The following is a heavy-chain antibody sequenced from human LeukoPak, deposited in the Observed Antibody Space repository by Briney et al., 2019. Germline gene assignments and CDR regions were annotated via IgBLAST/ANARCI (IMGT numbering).Heavy chain of an antibody. Sequence: SQTLSLTCAVYGGSFSGYYWSWIRQPPGKGLEWIGEINHSGSTNYNPSLKSRVTISVDTSKNQFSLKLSSVTAADTAVYYCARAPGRLQPFDYWGQGTLVTVSS. CDR1: GGSFSGYY. CDR2: INHSGST. J-gene: IGHJ4*02. D-gene: IGHD5-24*01. V-gene: IGHV4-34*01. CDR3: ARAPGRLQPFDY.